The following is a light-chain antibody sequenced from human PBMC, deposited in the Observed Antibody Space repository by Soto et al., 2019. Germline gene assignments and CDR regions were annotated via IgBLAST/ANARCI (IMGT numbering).Light chain of an antibody. CDR1: QDSDKY. Sequence: DIQMTQSPSSLSASVGDRVTITCQASQDSDKYLSWYQQKPGKAPELLIYDASNLETGVPSRFSGSGSGTEFTFTISSLQPEDIATYFCQHYASLPLTFGGGTKVEIK. CDR2: DAS. V-gene: IGKV1-33*01. J-gene: IGKJ4*01. CDR3: QHYASLPLT.